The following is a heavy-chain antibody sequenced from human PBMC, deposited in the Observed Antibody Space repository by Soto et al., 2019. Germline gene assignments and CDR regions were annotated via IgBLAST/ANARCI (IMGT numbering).Heavy chain of an antibody. V-gene: IGHV4-30-2*01. CDR3: ARAIAAAGPPNNWFDP. J-gene: IGHJ5*02. CDR1: GGSISSGGYS. D-gene: IGHD6-13*01. CDR2: IYHSGST. Sequence: SETLSLTCAVSGGSISSGGYSWSWIRQPPGKGLEWIGYIYHSGSTYYNPSLKSRVTISVDRSKNQFSLKLSSVTAADTAVYYCARAIAAAGPPNNWFDPWGQGTLVTVSS.